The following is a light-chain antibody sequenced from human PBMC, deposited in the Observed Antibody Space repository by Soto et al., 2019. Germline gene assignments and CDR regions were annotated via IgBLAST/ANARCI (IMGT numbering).Light chain of an antibody. Sequence: DIQMTQSPSSLSAFVGDRVTITCRASQGISNYLAWYQQKPGRVPTLLIYAASTLRSGVPSRFSGSGSGTDFTLTISSLQPEDVASYYCQEYKTDPFIFGPGTKVDIK. J-gene: IGKJ3*01. CDR3: QEYKTDPFI. CDR2: AAS. CDR1: QGISNY. V-gene: IGKV1-27*01.